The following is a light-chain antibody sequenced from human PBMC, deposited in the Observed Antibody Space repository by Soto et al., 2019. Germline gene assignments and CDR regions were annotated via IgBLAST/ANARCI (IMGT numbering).Light chain of an antibody. CDR1: QSISSTS. CDR3: QQYGNSPFT. V-gene: IGKV3-20*01. Sequence: EIVLTQSPGTLSLSLGERATLSCRASQSISSTSLARYQQKPGQAPRLLIYGASTRATGIPDRFSGSESGTDFTLTISRLEPEDFVVYYCQQYGNSPFTFGQGTRLEI. J-gene: IGKJ5*01. CDR2: GAS.